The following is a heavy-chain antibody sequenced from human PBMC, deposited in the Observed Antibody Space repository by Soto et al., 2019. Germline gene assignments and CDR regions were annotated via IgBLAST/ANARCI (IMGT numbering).Heavy chain of an antibody. D-gene: IGHD6-19*01. J-gene: IGHJ1*01. CDR1: GFTFSSYG. CDR2: IWYDGSNK. Sequence: VQLVESGGVVVQPGRSLRLSCAASGFTFSSYGMHWVRQAPGKGLEWVAVIWYDGSNKYYADSVKGRFTISRDNSKNTLYLQMNSLRAEDTAVYYCARGHSSGWQHFQHWGQGTLVTVSS. V-gene: IGHV3-33*01. CDR3: ARGHSSGWQHFQH.